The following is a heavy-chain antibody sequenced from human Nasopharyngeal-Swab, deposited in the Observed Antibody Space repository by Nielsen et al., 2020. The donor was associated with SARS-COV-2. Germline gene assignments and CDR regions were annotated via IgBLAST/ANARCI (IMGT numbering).Heavy chain of an antibody. D-gene: IGHD3-9*01. Sequence: SESLSLTCTVSGCSISSYYWNWVLQPPETGLEWIAYVYYRGSTKYNPSLKSRVTISVDRTKNQVSLKLTSVTAADTAVYYCARGDILTPYYYMDVWGRVTTVAVSS. CDR2: VYYRGST. CDR1: GCSISSYY. CDR3: ARGDILTPYYYMDV. J-gene: IGHJ6*03. V-gene: IGHV4-59*01.